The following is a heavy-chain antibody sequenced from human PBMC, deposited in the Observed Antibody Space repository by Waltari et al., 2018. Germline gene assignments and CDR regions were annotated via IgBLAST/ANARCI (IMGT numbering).Heavy chain of an antibody. CDR3: TRSGATTVAFDI. CDR1: GITFSDPS. V-gene: IGHV3-73*01. J-gene: IGHJ3*02. CDR2: IRNKVNNYAT. D-gene: IGHD4-17*01. Sequence: EVQLVDSGGDLVQPGGSLQLSCAASGITFSDPSLHWVRQAPGKGLEWVGRIRNKVNNYATAFAASVSGRFTISRDDSSKTAYLQMNSLVTEDTALYYCTRSGATTVAFDIWGQGTMVTVSS.